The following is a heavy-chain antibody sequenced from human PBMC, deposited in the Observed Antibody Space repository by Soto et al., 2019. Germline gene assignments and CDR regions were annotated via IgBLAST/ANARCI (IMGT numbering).Heavy chain of an antibody. J-gene: IGHJ6*03. V-gene: IGHV3-33*01. CDR1: GFTFSSYG. Sequence: GGSLRLSCAASGFTFSSYGMHWVRQAPGKGLEWVAVIWYDGSNKYYADSVKGRFTISRDNSKNTLYLQMNSLRAEDTAVYYCAREFRYFDWLSPGDYYYYYYMDVWGKGTTVTVSS. CDR3: AREFRYFDWLSPGDYYYYYYMDV. D-gene: IGHD3-9*01. CDR2: IWYDGSNK.